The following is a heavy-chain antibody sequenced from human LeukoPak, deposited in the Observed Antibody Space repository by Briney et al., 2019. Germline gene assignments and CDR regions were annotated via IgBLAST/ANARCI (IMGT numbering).Heavy chain of an antibody. D-gene: IGHD5-18*01. J-gene: IGHJ5*02. CDR2: IYFTGST. V-gene: IGHV4-39*01. CDR1: GDSISSSIYY. Sequence: SETLSLTCTVSGDSISSSIYYWGWIRQPPGKGLEWIGSIYFTGSTSNNPSLKSRLTISIDTSKNQFSLNLTSVTAADTAVYYCARFRYGYGNWFDPWGQGTLVT. CDR3: ARFRYGYGNWFDP.